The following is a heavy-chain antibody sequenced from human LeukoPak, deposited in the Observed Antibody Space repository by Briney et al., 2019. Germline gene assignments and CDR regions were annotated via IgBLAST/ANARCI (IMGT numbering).Heavy chain of an antibody. CDR1: EYTFTSYA. J-gene: IGHJ5*02. CDR2: INAGNDNT. D-gene: IGHD2-15*01. V-gene: IGHV1-3*01. CDR3: ARDLGYCTGGTCYPNWFDP. Sequence: ASVKVSCKASEYTFTSYAMHWVRQAPGQRLEWMGWINAGNDNTKYSQKFQGRVTITRDTSASTAYMELSSLRPEDTAVYYCARDLGYCTGGTCYPNWFDPWGQGTLVTVSS.